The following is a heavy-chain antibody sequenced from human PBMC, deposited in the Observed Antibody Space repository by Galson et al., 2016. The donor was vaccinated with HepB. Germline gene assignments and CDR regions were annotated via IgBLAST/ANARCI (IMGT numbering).Heavy chain of an antibody. J-gene: IGHJ4*02. CDR1: GFTFGSYW. CDR3: ARDPGSFFDY. CDR2: TNNDGTST. V-gene: IGHV3-74*01. Sequence: SLRLSCAASGFTFGSYWMHWVRQAPGKGLEWVSRTNNDGTSTTYADSVKGRFTISRDNTKNTLYLHMDTLRPEDTALYYCARDPGSFFDYWGQGALVIVSS. D-gene: IGHD1-26*01.